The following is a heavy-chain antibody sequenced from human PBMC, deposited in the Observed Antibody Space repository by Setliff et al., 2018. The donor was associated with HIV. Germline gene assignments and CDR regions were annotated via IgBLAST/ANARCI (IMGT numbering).Heavy chain of an antibody. CDR2: IIPIFGIR. Sequence: ASVKVSCKASGGTFSRNAINWVRQAPGQGLEWMGGIIPIFGIRHYAQKFEGRVTITTDESTGTAFMELSSLTSADTAVYYCARDFYDSSGYFNLGFDFWGQGTLVTVSS. D-gene: IGHD3-22*01. V-gene: IGHV1-69*05. J-gene: IGHJ4*02. CDR3: ARDFYDSSGYFNLGFDF. CDR1: GGTFSRNA.